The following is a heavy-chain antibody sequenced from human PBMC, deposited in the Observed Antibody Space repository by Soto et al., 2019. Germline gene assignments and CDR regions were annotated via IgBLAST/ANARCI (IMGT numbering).Heavy chain of an antibody. CDR3: ATYMVRGVIIIPIFDY. D-gene: IGHD3-10*01. CDR1: GGTFSSYA. CDR2: IIPIFGTA. V-gene: IGHV1-69*13. Sequence: SVKVSCKAPGGTFSSYAISWVRQAPGQGLEWMGGIIPIFGTANYAQKFQGRVTITADESTSTAYMELSSLRSEDTAVYYCATYMVRGVIIIPIFDYWGQGTLVTVSS. J-gene: IGHJ4*02.